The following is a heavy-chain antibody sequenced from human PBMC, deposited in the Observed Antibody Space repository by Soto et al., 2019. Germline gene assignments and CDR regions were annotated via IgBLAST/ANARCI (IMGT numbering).Heavy chain of an antibody. D-gene: IGHD6-13*01. V-gene: IGHV4-31*03. CDR3: ASTYAGSSWYYFDY. CDR1: GGSISSGGYY. CDR2: IYYSGST. Sequence: NPSETLSLTCTVSGGSISSGGYYWSWIRQHPGKGLEWIGYIYYSGSTYYNPSLKSRVTISVDTSKNQFSLKLSSVTAADTAVYYCASTYAGSSWYYFDYWGQGTLVTVSS. J-gene: IGHJ4*02.